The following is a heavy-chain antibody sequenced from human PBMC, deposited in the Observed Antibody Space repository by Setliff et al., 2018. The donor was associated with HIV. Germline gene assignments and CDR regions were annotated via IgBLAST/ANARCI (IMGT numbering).Heavy chain of an antibody. V-gene: IGHV3-23*01. CDR2: ISDSGGGT. Sequence: PGGSLRLSCAASGITFSTYAMSWVRQAPGKGLEWVSAISDSGGGTYYADSVKGRFTVSRDNSKYTLYLQMNSLRVEDTAVYYCAKDKGSSGWSAWGQGTLVTV. J-gene: IGHJ5*02. CDR3: AKDKGSSGWSA. CDR1: GITFSTYA. D-gene: IGHD6-19*01.